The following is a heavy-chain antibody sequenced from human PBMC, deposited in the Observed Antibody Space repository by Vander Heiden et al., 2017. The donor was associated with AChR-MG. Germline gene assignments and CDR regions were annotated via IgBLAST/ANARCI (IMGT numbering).Heavy chain of an antibody. CDR3: ASLETGIAAAEVFFDGMDV. CDR2: IIPIFGTA. D-gene: IGHD6-13*01. J-gene: IGHJ6*02. CDR1: GGTFSSYA. Sequence: QVQLVQSGAEVKKPGSSVKVSCKASGGTFSSYAISWVRQAPGQGLEWMGGIIPIFGTANYAQKFQGRVTITADESTSTAYMELSSLRSEDTAVYYCASLETGIAAAEVFFDGMDVWGQGTTVTVSS. V-gene: IGHV1-69*01.